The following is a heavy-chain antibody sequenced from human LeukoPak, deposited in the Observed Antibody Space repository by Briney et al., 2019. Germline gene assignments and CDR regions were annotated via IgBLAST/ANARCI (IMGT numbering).Heavy chain of an antibody. D-gene: IGHD3-10*01. CDR2: INSDGSST. Sequence: GGSLRLSCAASGFTFSSYWMHWVRQAPGKGLVWVSRINSDGSSTSYAGSVKGRFTISRDNAKNTLYLQMNSLRAEDTAVYYCARANYYGSGSPRYYYYYMDVWGKGTTVTVSS. V-gene: IGHV3-74*01. CDR3: ARANYYGSGSPRYYYYYMDV. CDR1: GFTFSSYW. J-gene: IGHJ6*03.